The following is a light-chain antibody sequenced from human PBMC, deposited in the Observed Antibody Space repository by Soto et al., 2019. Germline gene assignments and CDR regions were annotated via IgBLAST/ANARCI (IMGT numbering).Light chain of an antibody. CDR1: QSIRSN. J-gene: IGKJ5*01. Sequence: EIVMTQSPDTLSVSPGEGATLSCRVSQSIRSNLAWYQHRPGQAPRLLIYDVFTRAAGIPARFSGSGSETEFTLTIRSLQSEDFAVYYCQQYNNWPSFGQGTRLEIK. CDR2: DVF. CDR3: QQYNNWPS. V-gene: IGKV3-15*01.